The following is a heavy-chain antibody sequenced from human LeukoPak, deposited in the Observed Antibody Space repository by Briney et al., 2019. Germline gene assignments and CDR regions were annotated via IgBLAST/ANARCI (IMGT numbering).Heavy chain of an antibody. CDR3: TTTSRYGDYGFDY. Sequence: GGSLRLSCAASGFTFSNAWMSWVRQAPGKGLEWVGRIKSKTARGTTDYAARVKGRFTISRDDSKNTLYLQMNSLKTEDTAVYYCTTTSRYGDYGFDYWGQGTLVTVSS. J-gene: IGHJ4*02. CDR2: IKSKTARGTT. D-gene: IGHD4-17*01. V-gene: IGHV3-15*01. CDR1: GFTFSNAW.